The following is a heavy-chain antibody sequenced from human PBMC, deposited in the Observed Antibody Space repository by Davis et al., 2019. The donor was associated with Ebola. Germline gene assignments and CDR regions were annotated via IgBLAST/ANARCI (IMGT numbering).Heavy chain of an antibody. CDR2: IYHSGST. V-gene: IGHV4-30-2*01. CDR3: ARGLALVRGAHYGLDV. D-gene: IGHD3-10*01. J-gene: IGHJ6*02. CDR1: GGSISSGGYS. Sequence: SETLSLTCAVSGGSISSGGYSWSWIRQPPGKGLEWIGYIYHSGSTYYNPSLKSRVTISVDTSKNQVSLRLSSVTAADTAVYYCARGLALVRGAHYGLDVWGQGTTVTVSS.